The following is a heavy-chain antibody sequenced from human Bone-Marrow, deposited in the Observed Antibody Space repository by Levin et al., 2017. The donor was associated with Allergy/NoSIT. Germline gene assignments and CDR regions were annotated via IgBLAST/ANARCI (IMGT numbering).Heavy chain of an antibody. CDR3: AGPKSDFWTAPKYGTFGN. CDR2: LIPIYGKP. Sequence: PGESLKISCKAHGGSFSSYAISWVRQAPGQGLEWMGGLIPIYGKPQYAQKFQGRVTITADESTSTAYMDLSSLRSEDTAVYYCAGPKSDFWTAPKYGTFGNWGQGTLVTVSS. V-gene: IGHV1-69*01. D-gene: IGHD3/OR15-3a*01. J-gene: IGHJ4*02. CDR1: GGSFSSYA.